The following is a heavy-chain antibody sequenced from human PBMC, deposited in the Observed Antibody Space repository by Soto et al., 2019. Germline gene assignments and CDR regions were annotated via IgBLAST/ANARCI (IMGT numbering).Heavy chain of an antibody. CDR2: IGLSGNNI. V-gene: IGHV3-11*04. CDR1: GFTFSDYY. Sequence: PGGSLRLSCAASGFTFSDYYMSWIRQTPEKGLEWVSYIGLSGNNIYYADSVKGRFTNSRDNAKNSLYLQMNRLRDEDTAVYYCAREAGTWHLPLNWFDPWGQGTLVTVSS. J-gene: IGHJ5*02. D-gene: IGHD6-19*01. CDR3: AREAGTWHLPLNWFDP.